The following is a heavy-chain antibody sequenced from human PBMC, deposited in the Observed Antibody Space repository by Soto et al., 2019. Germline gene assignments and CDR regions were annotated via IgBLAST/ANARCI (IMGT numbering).Heavy chain of an antibody. CDR1: GFTFSSYW. Sequence: GGSLRLSCVASGFTFSSYWMSWVRQAPGKGLEWVANIKQDGSEKYYADSVKGRFTISRDNSKNTLYLQMNSLRAEATAVYCCAKGERAHIVVVTASDAFDIWGQGTMVTVSS. V-gene: IGHV3-7*01. J-gene: IGHJ3*02. CDR3: AKGERAHIVVVTASDAFDI. D-gene: IGHD2-21*02. CDR2: IKQDGSEK.